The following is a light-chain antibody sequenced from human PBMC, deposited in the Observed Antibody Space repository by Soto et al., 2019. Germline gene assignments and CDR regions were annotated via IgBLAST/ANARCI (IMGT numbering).Light chain of an antibody. Sequence: EIVLTQSPGSLSLSPGERATISCRASQSVSSTFFAWYQQRPGQAPRLLMYGASSRATGIPERFSGSGTGTDFALTLSRRRPEAFEVYYCQQFDNSVTFGQGTKVEIK. V-gene: IGKV3-20*01. CDR3: QQFDNSVT. J-gene: IGKJ1*01. CDR1: QSVSSTF. CDR2: GAS.